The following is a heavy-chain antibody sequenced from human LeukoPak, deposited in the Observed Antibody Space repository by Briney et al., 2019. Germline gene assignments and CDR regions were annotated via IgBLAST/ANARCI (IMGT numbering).Heavy chain of an antibody. D-gene: IGHD3-3*01. CDR1: GGSISSYY. Sequence: LSLTCTVSGGSISSYYWTWIRQPPGKGLEWVSYISGSGDYTLYATSVKGRFTISRDNANESAYLEMSNLRAEDTAVYYCRSVPFGYGMDVWGQGTTVIVSS. CDR2: ISGSGDYT. V-gene: IGHV3-11*03. J-gene: IGHJ6*02. CDR3: RSVPFGYGMDV.